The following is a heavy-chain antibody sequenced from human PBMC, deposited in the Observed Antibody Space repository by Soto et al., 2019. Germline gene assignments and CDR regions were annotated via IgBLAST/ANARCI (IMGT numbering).Heavy chain of an antibody. Sequence: QVQLQESGPGLVKPSQTLSLTCTVSGDSISRGGYYWNWLRQHPRKGREWIGYIYHSGSTIYNPYLQSRVTISVDTSKNRLSLELSNVTAADTAVYYCARDGAGAYGLGWFDPWGQGILVTVSS. D-gene: IGHD2-21*01. J-gene: IGHJ5*02. CDR2: IYHSGST. V-gene: IGHV4-31*03. CDR3: ARDGAGAYGLGWFDP. CDR1: GDSISRGGYY.